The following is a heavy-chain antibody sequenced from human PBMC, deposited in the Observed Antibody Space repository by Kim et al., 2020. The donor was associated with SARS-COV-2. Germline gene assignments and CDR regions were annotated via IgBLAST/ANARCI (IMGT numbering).Heavy chain of an antibody. J-gene: IGHJ4*02. CDR3: AKDRIAATYYFDY. Sequence: YADPAKGRFTISRDNSKNTLYLQMNSLRAEDTAVYYCAKDRIAATYYFDYWGQGTLVTVSS. V-gene: IGHV3-30*02. D-gene: IGHD6-13*01.